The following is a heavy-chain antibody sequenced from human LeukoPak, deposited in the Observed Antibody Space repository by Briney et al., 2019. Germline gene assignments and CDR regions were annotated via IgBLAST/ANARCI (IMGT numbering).Heavy chain of an antibody. CDR1: GYTFNSYG. CDR2: IIAYNGNT. D-gene: IGHD2-2*01. V-gene: IGHV1-18*01. CDR3: ARDRGGVPAAKGAYYFDY. Sequence: ASVKVSCKASGYTFNSYGISWVRQAPGQGLEWMGWIIAYNGNTNYAQKLQGRVTMTTDTSTSTAYMELRSLRSDDTAVYYCARDRGGVPAAKGAYYFDYWGQGTLVTVSS. J-gene: IGHJ4*02.